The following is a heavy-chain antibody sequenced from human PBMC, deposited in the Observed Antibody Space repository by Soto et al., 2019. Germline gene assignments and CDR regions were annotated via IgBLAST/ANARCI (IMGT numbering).Heavy chain of an antibody. J-gene: IGHJ6*04. D-gene: IGHD3-3*01. CDR2: IYYSGST. CDR1: GGSISSYY. CDR3: TRVRAFQLLRFLEWSGPPFLYFGMDG. V-gene: IGHV4-59*01. Sequence: SETLSLTCTVSGGSISSYYWSWIRQPPGKGLEWIGYIYYSGSTNYNPSLKSRVTISVHTSKNQFSLKLSSVTAADTAVYYCTRVRAFQLLRFLEWSGPPFLYFGMDGWGKGPRVT.